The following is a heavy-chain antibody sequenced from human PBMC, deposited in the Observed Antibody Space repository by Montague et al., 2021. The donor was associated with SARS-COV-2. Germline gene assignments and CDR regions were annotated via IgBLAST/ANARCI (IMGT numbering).Heavy chain of an antibody. CDR3: ARGAPGY. CDR1: SGSFSDIY. CDR2: INNSGSS. J-gene: IGHJ4*02. Sequence: SETLSLTCAVYSGSFSDIYWYWICQSPGKGLGWIGGINNSGSSKNNPSLKRRVTLSVDTSKNQFSLNLTSVTAADTAVYYCARGAPGYWGQGTLVTVSS. V-gene: IGHV4-34*01.